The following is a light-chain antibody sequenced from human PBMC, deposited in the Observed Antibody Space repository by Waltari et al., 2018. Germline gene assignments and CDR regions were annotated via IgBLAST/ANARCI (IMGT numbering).Light chain of an antibody. CDR3: SSHTSSRTRV. V-gene: IGLV2-14*03. CDR1: SSDVRAYDS. CDR2: DVT. Sequence: QSALTQPASVSGSPGQSITISCTGTSSDVRAYDSVSWYQQHPGKVPKLMIYDVTYRPSGISNRFSGSKSGITAFLTISGLQAEDEADYYCSSHTSSRTRVFGGGTELTVL. J-gene: IGLJ3*02.